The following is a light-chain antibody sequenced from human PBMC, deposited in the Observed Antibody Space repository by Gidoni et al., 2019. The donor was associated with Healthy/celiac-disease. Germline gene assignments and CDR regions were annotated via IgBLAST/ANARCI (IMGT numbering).Light chain of an antibody. J-gene: IGKJ1*01. V-gene: IGKV1-12*02. CDR1: QGISSW. CDR3: QQATSFPST. Sequence: DIQMTQSPSSVSASVGDRVTITCRASQGISSWLVWYQQKPRKAPKLLIYAASSLQSGVPSRFSGSGSGTDFPLTISSLQPEDFATYYCQQATSFPSTFGPXTKVEIK. CDR2: AAS.